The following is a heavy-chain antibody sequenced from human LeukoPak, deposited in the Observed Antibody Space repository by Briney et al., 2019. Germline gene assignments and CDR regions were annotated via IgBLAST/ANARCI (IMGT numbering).Heavy chain of an antibody. CDR3: AGHHPRNTVDF. CDR1: GGSISSYY. D-gene: IGHD2-8*02. CDR2: ISDIGSI. J-gene: IGHJ4*02. V-gene: IGHV4-59*08. Sequence: SETLSLTCTVSGGSISSYYWSWIRQPPGKGLEWIACISDIGSINYNPSLKSRVTISLDTSKNQFSLKLSSVTAADTAVYYCAGHHPRNTVDFWGQGTLVTVSS.